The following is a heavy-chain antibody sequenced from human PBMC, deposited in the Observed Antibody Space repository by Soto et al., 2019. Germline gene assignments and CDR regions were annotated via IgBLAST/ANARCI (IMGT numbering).Heavy chain of an antibody. CDR2: IYPGDSDT. Sequence: PGESLKISCKGSGYSFTSDWIAWVRQMPGKGLEYMGIIYPGDSDTRYSPSFQGQVTISADKSISTAYLQWSSLKASDTAMYYCARTSAAGKYYYGMDVWGQGTTVTVSS. V-gene: IGHV5-51*01. CDR1: GYSFTSDW. CDR3: ARTSAAGKYYYGMDV. D-gene: IGHD6-13*01. J-gene: IGHJ6*02.